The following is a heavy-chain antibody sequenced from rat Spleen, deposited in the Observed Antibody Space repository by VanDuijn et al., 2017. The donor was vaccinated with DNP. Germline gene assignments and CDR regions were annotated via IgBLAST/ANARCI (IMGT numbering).Heavy chain of an antibody. CDR2: INNAGST. D-gene: IGHD1-1*01. V-gene: IGHV3-3*01. J-gene: IGHJ4*01. CDR1: GYSITSSYR. Sequence: EVQLQESGPGLVKPSQSLSLTCSVTGYSITSSYRWNWIRKFPGNKLEWLGYINNAGSTNYNPSLKSRISITRDTSKNQFFLQVNSVTTEDTATYYCAGSTYYYTGDSMDAWGQGASVTVSS. CDR3: AGSTYYYTGDSMDA.